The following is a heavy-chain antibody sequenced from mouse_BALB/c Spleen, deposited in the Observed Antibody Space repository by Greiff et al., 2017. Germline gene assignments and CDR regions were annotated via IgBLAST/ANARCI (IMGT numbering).Heavy chain of an antibody. CDR1: GFTFSSYA. Sequence: DVKLVESGGGLVKPGGSLKLSCAASGFTFSSYAMSWVRQTPEKMLEWVASISSGGSTYYPDSVKGRFTISRDNARNILYLQMSSLRSEDTAMYYCARGRDPWYFDVWGAGTTVTVAS. J-gene: IGHJ1*01. D-gene: IGHD3-3*01. CDR2: ISSGGST. CDR3: ARGRDPWYFDV. V-gene: IGHV5-6-5*01.